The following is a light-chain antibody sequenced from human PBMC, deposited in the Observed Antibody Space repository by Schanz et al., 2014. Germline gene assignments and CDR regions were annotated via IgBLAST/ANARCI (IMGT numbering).Light chain of an antibody. Sequence: QSALTQPASVSGSPGQSITISCTGTSSDVGAYNDVSWYQQHPGKAPKLMIYDVSNRPSGVSNRFSGSKSGITASLTVSGLQAEDEADYYCQSYDTSLSGPYVFGTGTKLTVL. CDR1: SSDVGAYND. V-gene: IGLV2-14*03. CDR3: QSYDTSLSGPYV. CDR2: DVS. J-gene: IGLJ1*01.